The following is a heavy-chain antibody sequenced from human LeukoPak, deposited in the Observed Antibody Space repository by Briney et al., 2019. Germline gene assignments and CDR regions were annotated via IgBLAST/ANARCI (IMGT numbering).Heavy chain of an antibody. D-gene: IGHD2-2*01. Sequence: GGSLRLSCAASGFTFSSYGMHWVRQAPGKGLEWVAVIWYDGSNKYYADSVKGRFTISRDNSKNTLYLQMNSLRAEDTAVYYCARGGDSWDIVVVPAAHGSTIHDYWGQGTLVTVSS. CDR1: GFTFSSYG. V-gene: IGHV3-33*01. J-gene: IGHJ4*02. CDR3: ARGGDSWDIVVVPAAHGSTIHDY. CDR2: IWYDGSNK.